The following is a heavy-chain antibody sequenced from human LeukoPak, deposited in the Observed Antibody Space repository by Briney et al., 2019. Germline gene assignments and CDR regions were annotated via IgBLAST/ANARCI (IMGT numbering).Heavy chain of an antibody. CDR2: MNPNSGNT. Sequence: ASVKVSFKASGYTFTSYDINWVRQATGQGLEWMGWMNPNSGNTGYAQKFQGRVTITRNTSINTAYMELSSLRSEDTAVYYCARSTVTTLSPMGYWGQGTLVTVSS. CDR3: ARSTVTTLSPMGY. D-gene: IGHD4-17*01. J-gene: IGHJ4*02. CDR1: GYTFTSYD. V-gene: IGHV1-8*03.